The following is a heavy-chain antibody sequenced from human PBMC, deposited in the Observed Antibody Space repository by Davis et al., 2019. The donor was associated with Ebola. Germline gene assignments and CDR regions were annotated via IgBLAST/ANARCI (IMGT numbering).Heavy chain of an antibody. D-gene: IGHD5-18*01. CDR3: AREVDTAMAGTDWFDP. CDR1: GFTFDDYG. CDR2: INWNGGST. Sequence: GESLKISCAASGFTFDDYGMSWVRQAPGKGLEWVSGINWNGGSTGYADSVKGRFTISRDNAKNSLYLQMNSLRAEDTALYHCAREVDTAMAGTDWFDPWGQGTLVTVSS. V-gene: IGHV3-20*01. J-gene: IGHJ5*02.